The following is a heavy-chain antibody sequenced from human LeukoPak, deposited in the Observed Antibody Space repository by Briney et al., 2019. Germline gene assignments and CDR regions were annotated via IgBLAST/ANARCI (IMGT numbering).Heavy chain of an antibody. Sequence: GGSLRLSCAASGFTFSSYAMHWVRQAPGKGLEWVAVISYDGSNKYYADSVKGRFTISRDNSKNTLYLQMNSLRAENTAVYYCARDHDIVVVVAATIDAFDIWGQGTMVTVSS. CDR3: ARDHDIVVVVAATIDAFDI. V-gene: IGHV3-30-3*01. D-gene: IGHD2-15*01. CDR2: ISYDGSNK. J-gene: IGHJ3*02. CDR1: GFTFSSYA.